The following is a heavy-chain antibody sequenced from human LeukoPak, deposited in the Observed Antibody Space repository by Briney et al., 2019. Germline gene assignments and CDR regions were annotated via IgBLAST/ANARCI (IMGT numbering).Heavy chain of an antibody. CDR1: GFTFSSYG. CDR2: ISYGGSNK. Sequence: GGSLRLSCAASGFTFSSYGMHWVRQAPGKGLEWVAVISYGGSNKYYADSVKGRFTISRDSSKNALYLQMNGLRDDDTAVYYCAKQREGTSWSPDYWGQGTLVTVSS. J-gene: IGHJ4*02. D-gene: IGHD6-13*01. CDR3: AKQREGTSWSPDY. V-gene: IGHV3-30*18.